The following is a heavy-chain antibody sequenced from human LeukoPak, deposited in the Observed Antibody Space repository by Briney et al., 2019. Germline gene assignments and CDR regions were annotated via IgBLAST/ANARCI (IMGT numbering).Heavy chain of an antibody. D-gene: IGHD6-6*01. V-gene: IGHV3-7*01. J-gene: IGHJ6*03. CDR3: ARDRHVPGLYYYYMDV. Sequence: PGGSLRLSCAASGSTFSSYWMSWVRQAPGKGLEWVANIKQDGSEKYYVDSVKGRFTISRDNAKNSLYLQMNSLRPEDTAVYFCARDRHVPGLYYYYMDVWGKGTTVTVSS. CDR1: GSTFSSYW. CDR2: IKQDGSEK.